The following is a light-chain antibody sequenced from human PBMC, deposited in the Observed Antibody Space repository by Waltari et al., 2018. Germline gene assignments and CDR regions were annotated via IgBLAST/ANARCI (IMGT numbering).Light chain of an antibody. CDR3: AAWDDSLNGWV. V-gene: IGLV1-44*01. J-gene: IGLJ3*02. CDR2: DNK. Sequence: QSVLTQPPSASGTPGQRVTISCSGSSSNIGRCTVNWYQPLPGTAPKLLIYDNKRRPSGVPDRFSGSKSCTSASLAISGLQSEDEADYYCAAWDDSLNGWVFGGGSKLTVL. CDR1: SSNIGRCT.